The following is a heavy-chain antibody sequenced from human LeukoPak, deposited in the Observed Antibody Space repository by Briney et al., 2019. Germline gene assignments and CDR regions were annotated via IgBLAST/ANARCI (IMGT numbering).Heavy chain of an antibody. Sequence: ASVKVSCKASGYTFTSYDINWVRQATGQGLEWMGWMNPNSGNTSYAQKFQGRVTMTRDPSISTAYMELSRLKSDDTAVYYCARAGVWDYSDTSGYHNAAFDIWGQGTMVTVSS. V-gene: IGHV1-8*02. CDR1: GYTFTSYD. D-gene: IGHD3-22*01. CDR2: MNPNSGNT. CDR3: ARAGVWDYSDTSGYHNAAFDI. J-gene: IGHJ3*02.